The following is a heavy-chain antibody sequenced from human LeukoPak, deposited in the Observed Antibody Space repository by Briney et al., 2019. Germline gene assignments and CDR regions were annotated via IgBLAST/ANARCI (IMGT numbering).Heavy chain of an antibody. J-gene: IGHJ4*02. CDR1: GFTFSSYG. Sequence: GGSLRLSCAASGFTFSSYGMHWVRQAPGKGLEWVAFIRYDGSNKYYADSVKGRFTISRDNSKNTLYLQMNSLRAEDTAVYYCARRINYVWGSLDYWGQGTLVAVSS. V-gene: IGHV3-30*02. CDR3: ARRINYVWGSLDY. CDR2: IRYDGSNK. D-gene: IGHD3-16*01.